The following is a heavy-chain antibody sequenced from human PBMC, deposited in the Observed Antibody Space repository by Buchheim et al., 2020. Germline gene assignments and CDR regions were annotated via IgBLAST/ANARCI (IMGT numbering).Heavy chain of an antibody. D-gene: IGHD3-22*01. Sequence: EVQLVQSGAEVKKPGESLRISCQGSGYSFTSYWISWVRQMPGKGLEWMGRIDPSDSYTNYSPSFQGHVTISADKSISTAYLQWSSLKAADTAMYYCARMLRGLDSSGYYSLVDYWGQGTL. CDR3: ARMLRGLDSSGYYSLVDY. J-gene: IGHJ4*02. CDR2: IDPSDSYT. CDR1: GYSFTSYW. V-gene: IGHV5-10-1*03.